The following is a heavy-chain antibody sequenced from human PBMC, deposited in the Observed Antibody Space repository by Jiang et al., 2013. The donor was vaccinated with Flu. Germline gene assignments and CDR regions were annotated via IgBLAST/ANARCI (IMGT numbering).Heavy chain of an antibody. D-gene: IGHD6-19*01. CDR3: ARAHRSNGWYLYYFDY. CDR2: ISSTSSTYSTTYT. V-gene: IGHV3-11*06. Sequence: VSYISSTSSTYSTTYTNYADSVKGRFTVSRDNAKNSLYLQMNSLRAEDTALYYCARAHRSNGWYLYYFDYWGQGALVTVSS. J-gene: IGHJ4*02.